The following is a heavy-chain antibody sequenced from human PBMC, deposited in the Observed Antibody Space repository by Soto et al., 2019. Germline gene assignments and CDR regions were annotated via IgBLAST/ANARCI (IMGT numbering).Heavy chain of an antibody. D-gene: IGHD6-13*01. V-gene: IGHV1-69*13. CDR2: IIPIFGTA. CDR3: AAAAGYYYYYGMDV. J-gene: IGHJ6*02. Sequence: SVKVSLKASRGTFSSYAISWVRQAPGQGLEWMGGIIPIFGTANYAQKFQGRVTITADESTSTAYMELSSLRSEDTAVYYCAAAAGYYYYYGMDVWGQGTTVTVSS. CDR1: RGTFSSYA.